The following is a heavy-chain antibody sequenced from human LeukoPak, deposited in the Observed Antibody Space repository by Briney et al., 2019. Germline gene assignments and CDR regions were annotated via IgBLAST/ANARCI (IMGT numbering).Heavy chain of an antibody. V-gene: IGHV4-59*01. Sequence: PSETLSLTCSVSGGSISSYYWSWVRQPPGQGLEWIGYIQNSVTSYTDNPSLQSRVTISVDTSKNQFSLKVTSVTAADTAVYYCVRSPQLDPWGQGTLVTVSS. CDR2: IQNSVTSY. CDR3: VRSPQLDP. J-gene: IGHJ5*02. CDR1: GGSISSYY.